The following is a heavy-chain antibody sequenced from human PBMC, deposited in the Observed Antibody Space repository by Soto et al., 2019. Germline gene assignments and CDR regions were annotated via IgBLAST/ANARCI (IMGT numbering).Heavy chain of an antibody. D-gene: IGHD6-19*01. CDR2: IYYSGTT. Sequence: QVQLQESGPGLVKPSQTLSLTCSVSGGSISSGGYYWSWIRQHPGKGLEWIGYIYYSGTTYYNPSVESRITISLDTSKNQFSLKPSSVTAADTAVYYCARRIPVAGLFDYWGQGTLVTVSS. J-gene: IGHJ4*02. CDR1: GGSISSGGYY. V-gene: IGHV4-31*03. CDR3: ARRIPVAGLFDY.